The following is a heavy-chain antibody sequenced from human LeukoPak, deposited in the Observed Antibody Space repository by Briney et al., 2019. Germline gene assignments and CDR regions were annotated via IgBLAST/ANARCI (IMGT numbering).Heavy chain of an antibody. D-gene: IGHD5-18*01. CDR2: MNPNSGNT. Sequence: ASVKVSCKASGYTFTSYDINWVRQATGQGLEWMGWMNPNSGNTGYAQKFQGRVTMTRNTSISKAYMELSRLTPEDTEVYYCAAAHPKTWLQLWLREPILDYWGQGTLVTASS. V-gene: IGHV1-8*01. CDR1: GYTFTSYD. J-gene: IGHJ4*02. CDR3: AAAHPKTWLQLWLREPILDY.